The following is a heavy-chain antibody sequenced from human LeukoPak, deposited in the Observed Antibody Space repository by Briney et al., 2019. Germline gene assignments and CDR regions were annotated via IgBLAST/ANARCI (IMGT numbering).Heavy chain of an antibody. V-gene: IGHV3-30*02. CDR2: IRSDGINK. CDR3: ARGQKKYKTYYYDSSGQTLGAFDI. J-gene: IGHJ3*02. D-gene: IGHD3-22*01. CDR1: GFTFSNYG. Sequence: PGGSLRLSCAASGFTFSNYGMHWVRQAPGKGLEWVAFIRSDGINKYHADSVKGRFTISRDNSKNTLYLQMNSLRAEDTAVYYCARGQKKYKTYYYDSSGQTLGAFDIWGQGTMVTVSS.